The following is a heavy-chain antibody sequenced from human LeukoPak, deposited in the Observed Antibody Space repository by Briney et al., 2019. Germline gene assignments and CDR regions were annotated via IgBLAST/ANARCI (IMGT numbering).Heavy chain of an antibody. CDR2: INHSGST. CDR3: ARRTRYYDFWSGYRNWFDP. V-gene: IGHV4-34*01. CDR1: GGSFSGYY. J-gene: IGHJ5*02. D-gene: IGHD3-3*01. Sequence: KPSETLSLTCAVYGGSFSGYYWSWIRQPPGKGLEWIGEINHSGSTNYNPSLKSRVTISVDTSKNQFSLKLSSVTAADTAVYYSARRTRYYDFWSGYRNWFDPWGQGTLVTVSS.